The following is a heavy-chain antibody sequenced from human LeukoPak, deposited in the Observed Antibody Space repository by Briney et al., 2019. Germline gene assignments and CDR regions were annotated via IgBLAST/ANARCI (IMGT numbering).Heavy chain of an antibody. D-gene: IGHD1-26*01. J-gene: IGHJ4*02. CDR1: GGTFSTYT. V-gene: IGHV1-69*13. CDR3: AGSGRFDC. CDR2: IIPIVETA. Sequence: GASVKVPCKVSGGTFSTYTINWVRQAPGQGFEWMGGIIPIVETADYAQKFQGRVKITADETTTTAYLELTSLRSEDTAVYYCAGSGRFDCWGQGTLVTVSS.